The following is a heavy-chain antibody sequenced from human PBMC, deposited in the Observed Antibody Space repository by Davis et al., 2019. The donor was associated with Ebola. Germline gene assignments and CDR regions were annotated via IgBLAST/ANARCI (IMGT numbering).Heavy chain of an antibody. CDR3: AADPDVEMATITGSY. CDR1: GFTFSSYS. CDR2: ISSSSSTI. J-gene: IGHJ4*02. Sequence: GESLKISCAASGFTFSSYSMNWVRQAPGKGLEWVSYISSSSSTIYYADSVKGRFTISRDNAKNSLYLQMNSLRDEDTAVYYCAADPDVEMATITGSYWGQGTLVTVSS. V-gene: IGHV3-48*02. D-gene: IGHD5-24*01.